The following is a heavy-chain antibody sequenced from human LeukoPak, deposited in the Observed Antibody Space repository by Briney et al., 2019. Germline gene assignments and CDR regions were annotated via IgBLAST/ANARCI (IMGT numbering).Heavy chain of an antibody. CDR1: GFTFSSYW. J-gene: IGHJ3*02. CDR3: ARGKTSDDIVEDAFDI. CDR2: IKQDGSEK. D-gene: IGHD2-15*01. V-gene: IGHV3-7*01. Sequence: PGGSLRLSCAASGFTFSSYWMSWVRQAPGKGLEWVANIKQDGSEKYYVDSVKGRFTISRDNAKNSLYLQMNSLRAEDTALYYCARGKTSDDIVEDAFDIWGQGAMVAVSS.